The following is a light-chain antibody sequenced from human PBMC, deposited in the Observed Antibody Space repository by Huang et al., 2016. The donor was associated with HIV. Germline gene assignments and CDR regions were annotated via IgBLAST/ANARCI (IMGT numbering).Light chain of an antibody. J-gene: IGKJ1*01. Sequence: EIILTQSPATLSLSPGERATLSCRASQSVGSSLAWYQQKPGQAPRLLIYDASTRATGIPARVSGGGAGTDFTLTIRGLEPDDFAVYFCQQRSNRTPTTFGQGTKVE. CDR3: QQRSNRTPTT. V-gene: IGKV3-11*01. CDR2: DAS. CDR1: QSVGSS.